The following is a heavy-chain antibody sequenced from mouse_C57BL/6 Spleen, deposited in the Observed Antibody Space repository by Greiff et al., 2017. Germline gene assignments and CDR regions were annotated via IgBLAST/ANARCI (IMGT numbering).Heavy chain of an antibody. CDR2: IYPGDGDT. J-gene: IGHJ1*03. Sequence: QVQLQQSGAELVKPGASVKISCKASGYAFSSYWMNWVKQRPGKGLEWIGQIYPGDGDTNYNGKFKGKATLTADKSSSTAYMQLSSLTSEDSAVYFCARPGSSYHWYCDVWGTGTTVTVSS. CDR3: ARPGSSYHWYCDV. CDR1: GYAFSSYW. V-gene: IGHV1-80*01. D-gene: IGHD1-1*01.